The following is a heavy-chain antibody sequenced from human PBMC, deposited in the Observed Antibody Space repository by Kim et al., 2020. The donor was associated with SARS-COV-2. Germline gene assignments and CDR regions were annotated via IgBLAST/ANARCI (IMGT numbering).Heavy chain of an antibody. CDR1: GFTFDDYG. V-gene: IGHV3-20*01. Sequence: GGSLRLSCAASGFTFDDYGMSWVRQAPGKGLEWVSGINWNGGSTGYADSVKGRFTISRDNAKNSLYLQMNSLRAEDTALYHCARVTSLNYYGSGSYYSEFYYYYGMDVWGQGTTVTVSS. CDR2: INWNGGST. J-gene: IGHJ6*02. CDR3: ARVTSLNYYGSGSYYSEFYYYYGMDV. D-gene: IGHD3-10*01.